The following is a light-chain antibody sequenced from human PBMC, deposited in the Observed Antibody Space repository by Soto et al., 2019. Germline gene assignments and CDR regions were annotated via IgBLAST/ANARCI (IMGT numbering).Light chain of an antibody. V-gene: IGLV2-14*03. CDR3: ISYTSSNTRI. Sequence: QSALTQPASVSGSPGQSITISCTGSSSDVGSYNYVSWYQQHPGKAPKLMIYDVSTRPSGVSIRFSGSKSGNTASLTISGLQAEDEADYYCISYTSSNTRIFGGGTQLTVL. J-gene: IGLJ2*01. CDR2: DVS. CDR1: SSDVGSYNY.